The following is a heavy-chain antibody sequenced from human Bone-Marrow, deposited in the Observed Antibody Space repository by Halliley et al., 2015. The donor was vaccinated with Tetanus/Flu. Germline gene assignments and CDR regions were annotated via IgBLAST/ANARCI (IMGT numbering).Heavy chain of an antibody. V-gene: IGHV4-34*01. Sequence: TLSLTCAVYGGSFGDSGYYWNWCRQPPGKGLEWIGEIIPYGNINYNQSLQSRVTISVDTSKNQFSLKLSSVSAADTAVYYCARGHRVSNGWGTYYNYGMDAWGQGTAVSASS. CDR2: IIPYGNI. CDR3: ARGHRVSNGWGTYYNYGMDA. CDR1: GGSFGDSGYY. J-gene: IGHJ6*02. D-gene: IGHD6-19*01.